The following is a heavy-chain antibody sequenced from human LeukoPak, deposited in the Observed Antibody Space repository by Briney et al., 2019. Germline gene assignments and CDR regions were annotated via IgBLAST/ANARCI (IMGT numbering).Heavy chain of an antibody. D-gene: IGHD3-9*01. CDR3: ARRNYDILTGYYNDYFDY. Sequence: GESLKISCKASGYSFTTCWIGWVRQMPGKGLEWVGIIYPSDSDARYSPSFQGQVTISADKSINTAYLQWSSLKASDTAMYYCARRNYDILTGYYNDYFDYWGQGTLVTVSS. CDR1: GYSFTTCW. J-gene: IGHJ4*02. V-gene: IGHV5-51*01. CDR2: IYPSDSDA.